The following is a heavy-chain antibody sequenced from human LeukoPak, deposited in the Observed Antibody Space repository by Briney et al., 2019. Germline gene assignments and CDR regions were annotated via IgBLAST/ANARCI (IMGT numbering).Heavy chain of an antibody. Sequence: ASVKVSCKASGYTFTSYGISWVRQAPGQGLEWMGWISAYNGNTNYAQKLQGRVTMTTDTSTSTAYMELSSLRSEDTAVYYCTREHDYGSGYGYWGQGTLVTVSS. J-gene: IGHJ4*02. CDR2: ISAYNGNT. CDR1: GYTFTSYG. CDR3: TREHDYGSGYGY. V-gene: IGHV1-18*01. D-gene: IGHD3-10*01.